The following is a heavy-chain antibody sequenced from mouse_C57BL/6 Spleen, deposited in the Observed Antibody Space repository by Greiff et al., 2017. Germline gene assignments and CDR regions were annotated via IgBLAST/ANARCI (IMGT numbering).Heavy chain of an antibody. CDR1: GYAFTNYL. CDR2: INPGSGGT. V-gene: IGHV1-54*01. J-gene: IGHJ4*01. CDR3: ASRWAMDY. Sequence: QVQLQQSGAELVRPGTSVKVSCKASGYAFTNYLIEWVKQRPGQGLEWIGVINPGSGGTNYNEKFKGKATLTADKSSSTAYMQLSSLTSEDSAVYFCASRWAMDYWGQGTSVTVSS.